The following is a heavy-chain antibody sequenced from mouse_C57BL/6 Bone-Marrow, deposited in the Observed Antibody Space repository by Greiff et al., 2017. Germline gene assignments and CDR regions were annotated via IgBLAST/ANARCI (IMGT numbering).Heavy chain of an antibody. V-gene: IGHV2-5*01. Sequence: QVQLQQSGPGLVQPSQSLSITCTVSGFSLTSYGVHWVRQSPGQGLEWLGVIWRGGSTDYNAAFMYRLSITKDNSKSQVFFKMNSLQADDTAIYYCAKSGGYYFSYFDVWGTGTTVTVSS. D-gene: IGHD2-3*01. J-gene: IGHJ1*03. CDR3: AKSGGYYFSYFDV. CDR2: IWRGGST. CDR1: GFSLTSYG.